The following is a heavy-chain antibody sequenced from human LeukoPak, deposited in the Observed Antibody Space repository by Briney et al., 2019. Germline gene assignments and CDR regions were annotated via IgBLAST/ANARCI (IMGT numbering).Heavy chain of an antibody. Sequence: SETLSLTCTVPGGSISSGSYDWYWIRQPAGKGLEWVGHIYTSGSSNYSPSLKSRVTISVDTSKNQFSLKLTSVTAADTAVYYCTKGRGIWGQGTLVTVSS. CDR2: IYTSGSS. CDR3: TKGRGI. CDR1: GGSISSGSYD. J-gene: IGHJ4*02. V-gene: IGHV4-61*09. D-gene: IGHD3-10*01.